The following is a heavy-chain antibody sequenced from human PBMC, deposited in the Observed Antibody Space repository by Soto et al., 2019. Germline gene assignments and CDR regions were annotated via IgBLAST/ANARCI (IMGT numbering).Heavy chain of an antibody. V-gene: IGHV3-66*01. J-gene: IGHJ6*04. D-gene: IGHD2-15*01. CDR2: IQSGGTT. CDR3: ARDDVLCDGGRCYGIPLGV. Sequence: EVQLVESGGGLVQPGGSLRLSCAACGFTVSSKYMTWVRQAPGKGLEWVSLIQSGGTTYYADSVKGRFTISRDTSENTLHLQMDSLRVEDTAVYYCARDDVLCDGGRCYGIPLGVWGKGTTVTVSS. CDR1: GFTVSSKY.